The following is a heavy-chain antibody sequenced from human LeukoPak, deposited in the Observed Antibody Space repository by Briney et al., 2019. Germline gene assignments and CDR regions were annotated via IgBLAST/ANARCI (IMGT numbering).Heavy chain of an antibody. CDR1: GFTFSSYS. J-gene: IGHJ4*02. D-gene: IGHD1-7*01. CDR2: IKKDGSEK. V-gene: IGHV3-7*01. CDR3: VRSGTSASFDY. Sequence: GGSLRLSCAASGFTFSSYSMNWVRQAPGKGLEWVANIKKDGSEKWYVDSVEGRFTISRDHAKNSLYLQMNSLRVADTAVYYCVRSGTSASFDYWGQGTLVTVSS.